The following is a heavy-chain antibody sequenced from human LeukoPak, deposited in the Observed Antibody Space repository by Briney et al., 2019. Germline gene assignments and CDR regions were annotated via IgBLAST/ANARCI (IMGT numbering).Heavy chain of an antibody. J-gene: IGHJ4*02. CDR1: GYTFTSYD. V-gene: IGHV1-8*01. D-gene: IGHD3-3*01. Sequence: ASVKVSCKASGYTFTSYDINWVRQATGQGLEWMGWMNPNSGNTGYAQKFQGRVTMTRNTSISTAYMELSSLRSEDTAVYYCPTYDFWSGYYIYWGQGTLVTVSS. CDR3: PTYDFWSGYYIY. CDR2: MNPNSGNT.